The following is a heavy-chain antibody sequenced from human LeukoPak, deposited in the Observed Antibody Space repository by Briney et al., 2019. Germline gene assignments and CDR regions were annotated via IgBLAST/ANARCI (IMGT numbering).Heavy chain of an antibody. CDR3: ARGAAARSRSSSVDY. CDR1: GYSISSGYY. J-gene: IGHJ4*02. V-gene: IGHV4-38-2*02. CDR2: IYHSGST. Sequence: SETLSLTCTVSGYSISSGYYWGWIRQPPGKGLEWIGSIYHSGSTYYNPSLKSRVTISVDTSKNQFSLKLSSVTAADTAVYYCARGAAARSRSSSVDYWGQGTLVTVSS. D-gene: IGHD6-6*01.